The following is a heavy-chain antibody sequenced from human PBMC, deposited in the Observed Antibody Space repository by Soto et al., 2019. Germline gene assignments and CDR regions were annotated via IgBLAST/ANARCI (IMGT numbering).Heavy chain of an antibody. J-gene: IGHJ5*02. Sequence: ASVKVSCKASGYTFTGYYMHWVRQAPGQGLEWMGWINPNSGGTNYAQKFQGWVTMTRDTSISTAYMELSRLRSDDTAVYYCAREMRDLTDIVVVPAAAQPTNWFDPWGQGTLVTVSS. CDR3: AREMRDLTDIVVVPAAAQPTNWFDP. D-gene: IGHD2-2*01. V-gene: IGHV1-2*04. CDR1: GYTFTGYY. CDR2: INPNSGGT.